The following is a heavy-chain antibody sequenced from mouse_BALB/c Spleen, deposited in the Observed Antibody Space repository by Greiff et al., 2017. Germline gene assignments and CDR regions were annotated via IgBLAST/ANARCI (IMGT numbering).Heavy chain of an antibody. J-gene: IGHJ2*01. CDR2: ISTYYGNT. Sequence: VQLQESGPELVRPGVSVKISCKGSGYTFTDYAMHWVKQSHAKSLEWIGVISTYYGNTNYNQKFKGKATMTVDKSSSTAYMELARLTSEDSAIYYCARGYGNYFDYWGQGTTLTVSS. V-gene: IGHV1-67*01. CDR3: ARGYGNYFDY. D-gene: IGHD2-10*02. CDR1: GYTFTDYA.